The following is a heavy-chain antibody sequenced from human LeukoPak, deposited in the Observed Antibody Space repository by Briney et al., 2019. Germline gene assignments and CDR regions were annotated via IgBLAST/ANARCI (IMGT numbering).Heavy chain of an antibody. CDR1: GGSISSYY. V-gene: IGHV4-59*08. D-gene: IGHD5-18*01. Sequence: SETLSLTCTVSGGSISSYYWSWIRQPPWKELEWIGYIYYSGSTNYNPSLKSRVTISVDTSKNQFSLKLSSVTAADTAVYYCARRRGYSIDYWGQGTLVTVSS. CDR2: IYYSGST. CDR3: ARRRGYSIDY. J-gene: IGHJ4*02.